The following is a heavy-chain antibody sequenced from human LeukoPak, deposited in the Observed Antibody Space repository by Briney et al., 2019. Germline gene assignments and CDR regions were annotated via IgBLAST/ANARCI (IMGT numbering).Heavy chain of an antibody. Sequence: SVKVSCKASGGTFSSYAISWVRQAPGQGLEWMGGIIPIFGTANYAQKFQGRVTITADESTSTAYMELSSLRSEDTAVYYCARARSPPDIVVVPAAQYYYYYYMDVWGKGATVTVSS. D-gene: IGHD2-2*01. CDR1: GGTFSSYA. V-gene: IGHV1-69*01. CDR2: IIPIFGTA. CDR3: ARARSPPDIVVVPAAQYYYYYYMDV. J-gene: IGHJ6*03.